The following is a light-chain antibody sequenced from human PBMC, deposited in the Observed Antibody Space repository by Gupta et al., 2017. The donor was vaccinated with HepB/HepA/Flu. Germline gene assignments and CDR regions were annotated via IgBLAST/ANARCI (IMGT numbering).Light chain of an antibody. CDR1: SSSIGSNT. CDR3: AAWDDSLNGPV. V-gene: IGLV1-44*01. J-gene: IGLJ2*01. CDR2: SNN. Sequence: QSVLTQPPSASGTPGQRLTISCSGSSSSIGSNTVNWYQQHPGTAPKPLIYSNNQRPSGVPDRFSGSKSGTSASLAISGLQSEDEADYYCAAWDDSLNGPVFGGGTKLTVL.